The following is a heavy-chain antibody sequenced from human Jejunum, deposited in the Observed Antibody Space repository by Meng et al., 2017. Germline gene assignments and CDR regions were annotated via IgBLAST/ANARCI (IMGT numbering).Heavy chain of an antibody. CDR2: VFHTGSS. CDR3: ARRGGAYSTGHFPHFDD. D-gene: IGHD6-19*01. V-gene: IGHV4-4*02. J-gene: IGHJ4*02. Sequence: QVTLRGAGTERVNPSGPLALPCVVLGVSTSSTNWWSWVRQPPGKGPEWIGDVFHTGSSNYSPSLRSRVTISVDKSKNQFSLNLSSVTAADTAVYFCARRGGAYSTGHFPHFDDWGQGTLVTVSS. CDR1: GVSTSSTNW.